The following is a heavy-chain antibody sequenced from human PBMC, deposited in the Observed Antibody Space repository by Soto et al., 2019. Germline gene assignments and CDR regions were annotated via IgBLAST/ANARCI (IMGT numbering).Heavy chain of an antibody. V-gene: IGHV1-8*01. CDR2: MNPNSGNT. D-gene: IGHD6-13*01. CDR3: ARMAAAGVNWFDP. J-gene: IGHJ5*02. Sequence: GASLKVSCKASGYTFTSYDINWVRQATGQGLEWMGWMNPNSGNTGYAQKFQGRVTMTRNTSISTAYMELSSLRSEDTAVYYCARMAAAGVNWFDPWGQGTLVTVSS. CDR1: GYTFTSYD.